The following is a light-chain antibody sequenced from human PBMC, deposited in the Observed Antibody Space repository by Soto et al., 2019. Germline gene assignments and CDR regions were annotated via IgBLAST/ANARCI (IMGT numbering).Light chain of an antibody. CDR2: AAS. CDR1: QVIGNY. CDR3: QMYDSAPTWA. Sequence: DIQMTQSPSSLSASVGDRVTITCRASQVIGNYLAWYQQKPGKIPNLLIFAASTLQSGVPSRFSGSGSVTDFTLTISSLQPEDVATYYCQMYDSAPTWAFGQGTKVE. V-gene: IGKV1-27*01. J-gene: IGKJ1*01.